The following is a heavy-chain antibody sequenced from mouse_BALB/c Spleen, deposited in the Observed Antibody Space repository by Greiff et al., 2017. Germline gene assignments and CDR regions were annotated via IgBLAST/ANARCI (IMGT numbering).Heavy chain of an antibody. CDR2: IDPSDSYT. CDR1: GYTFTSYW. CDR3: AGLEFAY. J-gene: IGHJ3*01. V-gene: IGHV1-69*02. Sequence: VQLQQPGAELVKPGPSVTLSCKASGYTFTSYWMHWVKQRPGQGLEWIGEIDPSDSYTNYNQKFKGKATLTVDKSSSTAYMQLSSLTSEDSAVYYCAGLEFAYWGQGTLVTVSA.